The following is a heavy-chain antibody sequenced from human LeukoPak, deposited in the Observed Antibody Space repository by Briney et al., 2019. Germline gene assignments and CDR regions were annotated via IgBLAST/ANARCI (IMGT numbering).Heavy chain of an antibody. V-gene: IGHV1-18*01. J-gene: IGHJ1*01. CDR3: AREGMRYCSGGSCYVYFQH. CDR2: ISAYSGNT. Sequence: ASVKVSCKASGYTFTSYGISWVRQAPGQGLQWMGWISAYSGNTDYAQKFQGRVTMTTDTSTSTAYMELRSLRSDDTAVYYCAREGMRYCSGGSCYVYFQHWGQGTPVTVSS. CDR1: GYTFTSYG. D-gene: IGHD2-15*01.